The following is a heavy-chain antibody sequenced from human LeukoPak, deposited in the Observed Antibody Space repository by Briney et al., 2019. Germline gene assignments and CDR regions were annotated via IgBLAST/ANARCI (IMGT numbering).Heavy chain of an antibody. CDR1: GYTFTGYY. Sequence: VASVKVSCKASGYTFTGYYMHWVRQAPGQGLEWMGWINPNSGGTNYAQKFQGRVTMTRDTSISTAYMELSRLRSDDTAVYYCARASSGYSYGYVPIGRDFGMDVWGQGTTVTVSS. J-gene: IGHJ6*02. CDR2: INPNSGGT. CDR3: ARASSGYSYGYVPIGRDFGMDV. V-gene: IGHV1-2*02. D-gene: IGHD5-18*01.